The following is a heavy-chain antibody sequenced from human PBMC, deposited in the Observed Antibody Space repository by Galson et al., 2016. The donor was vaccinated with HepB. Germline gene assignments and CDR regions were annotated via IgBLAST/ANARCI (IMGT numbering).Heavy chain of an antibody. V-gene: IGHV3-74*01. CDR1: GFTFSPYS. CDR3: ASSVRGSGSPPGGY. J-gene: IGHJ4*02. Sequence: SPRLSCAFSGFTFSPYSLHWVPQAPGKGVVWVSRINCDGSSTCFADSVKCRFTISRDNAKNTLYLQMNSLRAEDTAVYYCASSVRGSGSPPGGYWGQGTLVTVSS. D-gene: IGHD3-10*01. CDR2: INCDGSST.